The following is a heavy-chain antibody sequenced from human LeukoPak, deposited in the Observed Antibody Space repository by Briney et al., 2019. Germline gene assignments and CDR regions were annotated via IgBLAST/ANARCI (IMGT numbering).Heavy chain of an antibody. CDR1: EFTFSNYW. V-gene: IGHV3-7*03. J-gene: IGHJ3*02. CDR2: INQHESEK. Sequence: GGSLRLSCAASEFTFSNYWMSWVRQAPGKGLEWVANINQHESEKYYVGSVKGRFTISRDNAKNSLYLQMNSLKTEDTAVYYCTRRSVWGSPLTDDVGAFDIWGQGTMVTVSS. D-gene: IGHD3-16*01. CDR3: TRRSVWGSPLTDDVGAFDI.